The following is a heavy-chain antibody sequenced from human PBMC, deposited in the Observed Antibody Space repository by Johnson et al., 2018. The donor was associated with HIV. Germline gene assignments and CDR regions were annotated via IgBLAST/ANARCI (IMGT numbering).Heavy chain of an antibody. V-gene: IGHV3-30*02. CDR1: GFTFSSYD. Sequence: QVQLVESGGGLVQPGGSLRLSCAASGFTFSSYDMHWVRQAPGKGLEWVAFIRYDGNSKNYVDSAKGRFTISRDNSKNTLYLQMNSLSAEDTAVYYCAKPLVGATRDDAFDVWGQGTMVTVSS. CDR2: IRYDGNSK. D-gene: IGHD1-26*01. J-gene: IGHJ3*01. CDR3: AKPLVGATRDDAFDV.